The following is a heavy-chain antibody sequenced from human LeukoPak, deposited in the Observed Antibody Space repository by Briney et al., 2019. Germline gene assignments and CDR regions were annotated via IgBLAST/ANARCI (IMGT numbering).Heavy chain of an antibody. CDR1: GYTFTSYG. Sequence: ASVKVSCKASGYTFTSYGISWVRQAPGQGLEWMGWINPNSGGTNYAQKFQGRVTMTRDTSISTAYMELSRLRSDDTAVYYCARDRYNWNYGLFDYWGQGTLVTVSS. CDR2: INPNSGGT. V-gene: IGHV1-2*02. D-gene: IGHD1-7*01. J-gene: IGHJ4*02. CDR3: ARDRYNWNYGLFDY.